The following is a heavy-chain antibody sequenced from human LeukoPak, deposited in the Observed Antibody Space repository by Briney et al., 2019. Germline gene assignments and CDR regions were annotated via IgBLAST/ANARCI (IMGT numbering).Heavy chain of an antibody. CDR2: IYQSRNI. J-gene: IGHJ4*02. CDR1: GGSISSSNW. V-gene: IGHV4-4*02. CDR3: ARDPHSSGWPSGY. Sequence: SETLSLTCAVSGGSISSSNWWSWVRQPPGKGLEWIGEIYQSRNIDYNPSLKSRATISVDKSKNQLSLKLSSVTAADTAVYYCARDPHSSGWPSGYWGQGTLVTVSS. D-gene: IGHD6-19*01.